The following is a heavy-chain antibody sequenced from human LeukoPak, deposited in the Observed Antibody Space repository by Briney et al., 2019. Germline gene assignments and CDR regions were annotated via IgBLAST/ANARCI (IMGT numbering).Heavy chain of an antibody. V-gene: IGHV3-30*02. D-gene: IGHD2-15*01. CDR3: ARDLRYCSGGSCSNWFDP. CDR1: GFTFSSYG. J-gene: IGHJ5*02. Sequence: GGSLRLSCAASGFTFSSYGMHWVRQAPGKGLEWVAFIRYDGSNKYYADSVKGRFTISRDNSKNTLYLQMNSLRADDTAVYYCARDLRYCSGGSCSNWFDPWGQGTLVTVSS. CDR2: IRYDGSNK.